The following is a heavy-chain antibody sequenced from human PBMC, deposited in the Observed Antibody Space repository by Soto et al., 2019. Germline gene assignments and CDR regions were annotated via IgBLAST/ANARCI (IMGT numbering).Heavy chain of an antibody. V-gene: IGHV3-30*18. J-gene: IGHJ6*02. Sequence: GGALRLSFAASGFTFSIYGMHWVLQAPGKXLXXVAVISYHGSNNYYADSVKGRLTISRENYKNTLYLKMKSLRAEDKAVYYCAKDLLYGSGSYYKFYYYGMDVWGQGTTVTVSS. CDR3: AKDLLYGSGSYYKFYYYGMDV. CDR2: ISYHGSNN. D-gene: IGHD3-10*01. CDR1: GFTFSIYG.